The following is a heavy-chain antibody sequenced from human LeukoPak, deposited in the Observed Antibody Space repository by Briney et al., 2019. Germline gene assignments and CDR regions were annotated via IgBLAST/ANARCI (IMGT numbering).Heavy chain of an antibody. Sequence: GASVKVSCKASGYTFTGYSTHWVRQAPGQGLECMGFINPSVGTTTYAQKFQGRVTMTRDTSTGTVYMELSSLRSEDTAVYYCARDIRLGNLSWGQGTRVTVSS. J-gene: IGHJ4*02. CDR1: GYTFTGYS. CDR3: ARDIRLGNLS. V-gene: IGHV1-46*01. CDR2: INPSVGTT. D-gene: IGHD3-16*02.